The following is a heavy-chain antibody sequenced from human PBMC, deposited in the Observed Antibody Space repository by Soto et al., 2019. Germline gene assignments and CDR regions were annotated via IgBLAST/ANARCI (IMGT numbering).Heavy chain of an antibody. CDR1: GGSISSSYW. CDR2: IYHSGST. D-gene: IGHD3-9*01. J-gene: IGHJ6*02. V-gene: IGHV4-4*02. CDR3: ARVQSASYYYYGMDV. Sequence: QVQLQESGPGLVKPSGTLSLTCAVSGGSISSSYWWSWVRQPPGKGLEWIGEIYHSGSTNYNPSLKSGVTISVDKSTNQFSLKLSSVTAADTAVYYCARVQSASYYYYGMDVWGQGTTVTVSS.